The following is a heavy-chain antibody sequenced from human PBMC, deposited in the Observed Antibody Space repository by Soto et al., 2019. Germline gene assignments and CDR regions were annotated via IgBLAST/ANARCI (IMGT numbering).Heavy chain of an antibody. V-gene: IGHV4-4*07. D-gene: IGHD6-13*01. CDR3: ASSPRPYSSSWYGTGLFDY. CDR2: IYATGTT. J-gene: IGHJ4*02. CDR1: GASISGFY. Sequence: SETLSLTCTVSGASISGFYWSWIRKTAGKGLEWIGRIYATGTTDYNPSLKSRVMMSVDTSKKQFSLKLSSVTAADTAVYYCASSPRPYSSSWYGTGLFDYWGQGTLVTVSS.